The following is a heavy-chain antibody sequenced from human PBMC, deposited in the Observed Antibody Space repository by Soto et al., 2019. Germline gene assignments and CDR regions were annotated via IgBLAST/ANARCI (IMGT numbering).Heavy chain of an antibody. CDR3: ARAKTDPTVAGGGIIDY. CDR1: GYTFTSYG. Sequence: ASVKVSCKASGYTFTSYGISWVRQAPGQGLEWMGWISAYNGNTNYAQKLQGRVTMTTDTSTSTTYMELRSLRSDDTAVYYCARAKTDPTVAGGGIIDYWGQGTLVTVSS. V-gene: IGHV1-18*01. J-gene: IGHJ4*02. D-gene: IGHD6-19*01. CDR2: ISAYNGNT.